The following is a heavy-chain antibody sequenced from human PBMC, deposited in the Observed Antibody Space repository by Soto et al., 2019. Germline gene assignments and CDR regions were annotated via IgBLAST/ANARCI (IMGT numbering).Heavy chain of an antibody. D-gene: IGHD3-3*01. J-gene: IGHJ5*02. V-gene: IGHV4-30-2*01. CDR1: VDSISSGGYS. CDR3: TRVNYDFWNGNPSGNNWFDP. Sequence: TLSLTYAVSVDSISSGGYSWSWIRQPPGKGLEWIGYIYQSRSTDYNPSLKRRVTISVDRTKTQFVLKLSSVTASDTAVYYCTRVNYDFWNGNPSGNNWFDPWGQVTLVTVSP. CDR2: IYQSRST.